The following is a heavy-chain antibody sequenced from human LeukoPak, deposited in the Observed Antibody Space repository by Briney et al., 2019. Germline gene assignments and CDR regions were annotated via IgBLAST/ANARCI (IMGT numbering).Heavy chain of an antibody. D-gene: IGHD3-22*01. V-gene: IGHV3-23*01. Sequence: GGSLRLSCAASGFTFSSYAMSWVRQAPGKGLEWVSAISGSGGSTYYADSVKGRFTISRDNSKNTLYLQMNSLRAEDTAVYYCAKTLTYYDSSGYRQSDYWGQGTLVTVSS. CDR1: GFTFSSYA. J-gene: IGHJ4*02. CDR3: AKTLTYYDSSGYRQSDY. CDR2: ISGSGGST.